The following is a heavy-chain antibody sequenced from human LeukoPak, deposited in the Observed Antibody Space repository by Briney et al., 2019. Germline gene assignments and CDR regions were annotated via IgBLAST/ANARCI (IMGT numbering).Heavy chain of an antibody. D-gene: IGHD2-15*01. Sequence: TGGSLRLSCAASGFTFSGSAMHWVRQASGKGLEWVGRIRSKANSFATVYAASVKGRFTISRDDSKNTAYLQMNSLKTEDMAVYYCTRRYCSGGSCYADVWGKGTTVTVSS. CDR2: IRSKANSFAT. CDR3: TRRYCSGGSCYADV. CDR1: GFTFSGSA. J-gene: IGHJ6*04. V-gene: IGHV3-73*01.